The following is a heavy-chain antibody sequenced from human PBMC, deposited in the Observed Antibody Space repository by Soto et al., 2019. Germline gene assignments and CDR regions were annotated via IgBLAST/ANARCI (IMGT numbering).Heavy chain of an antibody. CDR2: ISYDGSNK. J-gene: IGHJ6*02. CDR1: GFTFSSYA. V-gene: IGHV3-30-3*01. CDR3: ARDIAARPSGGMDV. D-gene: IGHD6-6*01. Sequence: QVQLVESGGGVVQPGRSLRLSCAASGFTFSSYAMHWVRQAPGKGLEWVAVISYDGSNKYYADSVKGRFTISRDNSKNTLYLQMNSLRAEDTAVYYCARDIAARPSGGMDVWGQGTTVTVSS.